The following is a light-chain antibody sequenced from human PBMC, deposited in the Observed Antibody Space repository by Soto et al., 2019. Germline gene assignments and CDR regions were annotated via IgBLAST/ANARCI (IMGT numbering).Light chain of an antibody. Sequence: QSALTQPASVSGSPGQSITISCTGTSSDVGGYNSVSWYQQHPGKAPKLMIYEGSKRPSGVSNRFSGSTSGNTASLTISGLQTEDEADYYCCSYAGSRTYLFGTGTRSPS. CDR2: EGS. CDR1: SSDVGGYNS. CDR3: CSYAGSRTYL. V-gene: IGLV2-23*01. J-gene: IGLJ1*01.